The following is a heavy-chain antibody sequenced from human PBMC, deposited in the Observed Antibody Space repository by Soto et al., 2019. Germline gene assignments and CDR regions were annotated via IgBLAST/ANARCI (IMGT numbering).Heavy chain of an antibody. J-gene: IGHJ6*02. D-gene: IGHD3-22*01. Sequence: GGSLRLSCAASGFSFSLYGMQWVRQAPGKGLEWVAVISYDGSNKYYADSVKGRFTISRDNSKNTLYLQMNSLRAEDTAVYYCARERDYYDSSGSYGMDVWGQGTTVTVSS. CDR3: ARERDYYDSSGSYGMDV. CDR2: ISYDGSNK. CDR1: GFSFSLYG. V-gene: IGHV3-30*19.